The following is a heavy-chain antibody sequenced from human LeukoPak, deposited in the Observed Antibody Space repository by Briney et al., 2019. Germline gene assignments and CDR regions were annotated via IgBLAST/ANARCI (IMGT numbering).Heavy chain of an antibody. D-gene: IGHD3-22*01. J-gene: IGHJ4*02. Sequence: QPGGSLRLSCAASGFTFSSYSMNWVRQAPGKGLEWVSYISSSSSTIYYVDSVKGRFTISRDNAKNSLYLQMNSLRAEDTAVYYCARDIYYDSSGYYGSIYWGQGTLVTVSS. CDR1: GFTFSSYS. CDR2: ISSSSSTI. V-gene: IGHV3-48*04. CDR3: ARDIYYDSSGYYGSIY.